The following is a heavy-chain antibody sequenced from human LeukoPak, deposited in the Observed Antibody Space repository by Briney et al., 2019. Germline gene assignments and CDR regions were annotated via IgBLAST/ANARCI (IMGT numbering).Heavy chain of an antibody. CDR3: ARDRAPQGLWFGEPLDY. CDR2: IYTSGST. J-gene: IGHJ4*02. V-gene: IGHV4-4*07. D-gene: IGHD3-10*01. Sequence: SETLSLTCTVSGGSISSYYWSWIRQPAGKGLEWIGRIYTSGSTNYNPSLMSRVTMSVDTSKNQFSLKLSSVTAADTAVYYCARDRAPQGLWFGEPLDYWGQGTLVTVSS. CDR1: GGSISSYY.